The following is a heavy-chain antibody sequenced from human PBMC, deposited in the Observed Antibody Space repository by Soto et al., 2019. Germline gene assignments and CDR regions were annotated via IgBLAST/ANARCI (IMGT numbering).Heavy chain of an antibody. V-gene: IGHV3-23*01. CDR2: ISGSGTSA. CDR3: AKGHANGWYGALDY. Sequence: EMQLLESGGGLVQPGGSLRLSCAASGFTFGIYVMGWVRQAPGKGLEWVSTISGSGTSAYYADSVKGRFTFSRDNSKIMVYLQMDSLRAEDTAIYYCAKGHANGWYGALDYWGRGSLVTISS. D-gene: IGHD6-19*01. J-gene: IGHJ4*02. CDR1: GFTFGIYV.